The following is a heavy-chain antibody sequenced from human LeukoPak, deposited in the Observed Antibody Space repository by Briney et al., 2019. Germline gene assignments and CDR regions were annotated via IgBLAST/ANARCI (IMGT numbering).Heavy chain of an antibody. V-gene: IGHV3-7*03. CDR2: VNRDGSET. CDR1: GFALSSHW. CDR3: ARNNGMDI. Sequence: GGSLRLSCAASGFALSSHWMTWVRQVPGRGPEWVANVNRDGSETYYLDSVKGRFTISKDNAKNSLYLQMNSLRAEDTALYHCARNNGMDIWGQGTTVIVSS. J-gene: IGHJ6*02.